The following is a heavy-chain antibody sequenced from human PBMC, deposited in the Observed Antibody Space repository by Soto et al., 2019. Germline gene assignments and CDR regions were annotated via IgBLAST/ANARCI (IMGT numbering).Heavy chain of an antibody. Sequence: ASVKVSCKASGGTFSSYAISWVRQAPRQGLEWMGGIIPIFGTANYAQKFQGRVTITADKSTSTAYMELSSLRSEDTVVYYCARQRSHYYDSSGYPYWGQGTLVTVSS. CDR2: IIPIFGTA. V-gene: IGHV1-69*06. CDR1: GGTFSSYA. CDR3: ARQRSHYYDSSGYPY. J-gene: IGHJ4*02. D-gene: IGHD3-22*01.